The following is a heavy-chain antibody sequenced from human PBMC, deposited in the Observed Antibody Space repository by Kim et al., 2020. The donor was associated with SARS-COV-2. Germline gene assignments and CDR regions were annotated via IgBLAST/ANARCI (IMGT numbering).Heavy chain of an antibody. CDR2: ISAYNGNT. V-gene: IGHV1-18*01. J-gene: IGHJ2*01. CDR1: GYTFTSYG. CDR3: ARDSYGITMVRGVIPRYFDL. Sequence: ASVKVSCKASGYTFTSYGISWVRQAPGQGLEWMGWISAYNGNTNYAQKLQGRVTMTTDTSTSTAYMELRSLRSDDTAVYYCARDSYGITMVRGVIPRYFDLWGRGTLVTVSS. D-gene: IGHD3-10*01.